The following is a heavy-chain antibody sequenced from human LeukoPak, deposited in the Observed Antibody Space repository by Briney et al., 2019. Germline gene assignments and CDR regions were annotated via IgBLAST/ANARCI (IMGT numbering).Heavy chain of an antibody. J-gene: IGHJ4*02. CDR3: ARRGSAGGRCFDA. CDR2: VLFTGDT. CDR1: GASITSADYY. Sequence: SETLSLTCTVSGASITSADYYWGWMRQPPGKGLEWIGSVLFTGDTYYTPSLKSRVIISVDTSRSQFSLNLNSVTAADTAVYYCARRGSAGGRCFDAWGQGMLVTVSS. V-gene: IGHV4-39*07. D-gene: IGHD6-13*01.